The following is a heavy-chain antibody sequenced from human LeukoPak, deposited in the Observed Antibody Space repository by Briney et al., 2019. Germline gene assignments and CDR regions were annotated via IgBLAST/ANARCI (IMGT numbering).Heavy chain of an antibody. CDR1: GFTFSTYA. CDR2: ISGGGEST. D-gene: IGHD3-16*01. Sequence: GSLRLSCAASGFTFSTYAMNWVCQAPGEGLEWVSAISGGGESTYNADSVKGRFIISRDNSKNTLYLQMNGLRAEDTAIYYCAKGGEAVNPPIHPEYYYGVDVRGQGTTVTVSS. J-gene: IGHJ6*02. CDR3: AKGGEAVNPPIHPEYYYGVDV. V-gene: IGHV3-23*01.